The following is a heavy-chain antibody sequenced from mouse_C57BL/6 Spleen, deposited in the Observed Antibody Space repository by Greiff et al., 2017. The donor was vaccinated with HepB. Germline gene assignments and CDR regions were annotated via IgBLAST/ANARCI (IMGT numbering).Heavy chain of an antibody. Sequence: VKLQQPGAELVRPGSSVKLSCKASGYTFTSYWMHWVKQRPIQGLEWIGNIDPSDSETHYNQKFKDKATLTVDKSSSTAYMQLSSLTSEDSAVYYCARRYYGSSYAMDYWCQGTSVTVSS. D-gene: IGHD1-1*01. V-gene: IGHV1-52*01. J-gene: IGHJ4*01. CDR1: GYTFTSYW. CDR2: IDPSDSET. CDR3: ARRYYGSSYAMDY.